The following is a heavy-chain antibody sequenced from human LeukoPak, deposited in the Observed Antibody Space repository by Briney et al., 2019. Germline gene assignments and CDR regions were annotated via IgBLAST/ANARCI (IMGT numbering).Heavy chain of an antibody. CDR2: IYYSGST. CDR1: GGSISSGDYY. V-gene: IGHV4-30-4*01. J-gene: IGHJ4*02. CDR3: ARGLELITIFGVVPNYFDY. Sequence: SETLSLTCTVSGGSISSGDYYWSWIRQPPGKGLEWIGYIYYSGSTYYNPSLKSRVTISVDTSKNQFSLKLSSVTAADTAVYYCARGLELITIFGVVPNYFDYWGQGTLVTVSS. D-gene: IGHD3-3*01.